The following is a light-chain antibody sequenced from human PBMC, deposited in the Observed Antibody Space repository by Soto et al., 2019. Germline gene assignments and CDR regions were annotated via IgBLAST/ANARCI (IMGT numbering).Light chain of an antibody. J-gene: IGKJ5*01. Sequence: EVVLTQSPGTLSLSPGERATLSCRASQSVGSNSLAWYQQKPGQAPRLLIYGASTRATGIPARFSGSGSGTEFTLTISNLQSEDFAVYFCQQYHNWPPITFGQGTRLEIK. V-gene: IGKV3D-15*01. CDR3: QQYHNWPPIT. CDR2: GAS. CDR1: QSVGSN.